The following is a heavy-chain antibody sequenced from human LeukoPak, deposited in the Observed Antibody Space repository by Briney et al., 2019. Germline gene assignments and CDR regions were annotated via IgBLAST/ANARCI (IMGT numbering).Heavy chain of an antibody. CDR1: GFTFSSYA. J-gene: IGHJ6*02. V-gene: IGHV3-23*01. CDR3: AKSDPGSSGWYLVRMDV. CDR2: ISGSGGST. Sequence: GGSLRLSCAASGFTFSSYAMSWVRQAPGKGLEWVSAISGSGGSTYYAGSVKGRFTISRDNSRNTLYLQMNSLRAEDTAVYYCAKSDPGSSGWYLVRMDVWGQGTTVTVSS. D-gene: IGHD6-19*01.